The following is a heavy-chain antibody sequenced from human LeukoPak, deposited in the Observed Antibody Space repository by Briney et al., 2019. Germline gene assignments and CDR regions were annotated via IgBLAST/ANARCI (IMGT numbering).Heavy chain of an antibody. CDR2: IGGSGGST. V-gene: IGHV3-23*01. CDR1: GFTFSSYA. J-gene: IGHJ4*02. Sequence: PGGSLRLSCAASGFTFSSYAMSWVRQAPGKGLEWVSAIGGSGGSTYYADSVKGRFTISRDNSTNTLYLQMNSLRAEDTAVYYCAKDKAAAYDYWGQGTLVTVSS. D-gene: IGHD6-13*01. CDR3: AKDKAAAYDY.